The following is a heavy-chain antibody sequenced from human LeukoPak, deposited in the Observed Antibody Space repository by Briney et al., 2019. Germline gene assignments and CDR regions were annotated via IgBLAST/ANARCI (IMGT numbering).Heavy chain of an antibody. D-gene: IGHD1-1*01. CDR1: GVFISSYY. CDR2: FYTSGSA. CDR3: ARETTPAGYYYYYYLDV. J-gene: IGHJ6*03. V-gene: IGHV4-4*07. Sequence: SETLSLTCTVSGVFISSYYWSWIRQSPEKGLEWIGRFYTSGSANYNPSLKSRVTMSVDTSKNQFSLKLSSVTAADTAVYYCARETTPAGYYYYYYLDVWGKGTTVTVSS.